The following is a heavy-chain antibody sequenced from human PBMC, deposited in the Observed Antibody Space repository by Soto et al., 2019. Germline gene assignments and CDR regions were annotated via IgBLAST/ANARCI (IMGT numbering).Heavy chain of an antibody. Sequence: SETLSLTCSVYVGSFSDYYWTWFRQPPGKGLEWIGEINHSGSINYNPSLESRLTISVDTSKNQFSLNLRSVTAADTAVYYCARGTTVVPPSFDYWGQATLVTVSS. CDR3: ARGTTVVPPSFDY. D-gene: IGHD4-17*01. CDR2: INHSGSI. CDR1: VGSFSDYY. V-gene: IGHV4-34*01. J-gene: IGHJ4*02.